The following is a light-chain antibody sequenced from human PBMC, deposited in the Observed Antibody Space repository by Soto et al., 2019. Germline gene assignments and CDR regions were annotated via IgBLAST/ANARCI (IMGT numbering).Light chain of an antibody. V-gene: IGKV3-15*01. J-gene: IGKJ4*01. CDR1: QSVSSN. CDR3: QQYNKWPPLT. CDR2: GAS. Sequence: EIVMTQSPATLSVSPGERATLSCRASQSVSSNLAWYQQNPGQAPRLLIYGASTRATGIPARFSGSGSGTEFTLTISSLQSEDCAVYYCQQYNKWPPLTFGGGTKVEIK.